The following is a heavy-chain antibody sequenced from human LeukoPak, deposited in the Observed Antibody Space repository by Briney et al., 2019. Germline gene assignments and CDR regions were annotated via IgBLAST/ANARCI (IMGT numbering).Heavy chain of an antibody. J-gene: IGHJ4*02. V-gene: IGHV3-11*01. CDR1: GFTFSDYY. D-gene: IGHD6-19*01. CDR3: ASWPGGWYGEDS. CDR2: LRSSDSPI. Sequence: GGSLRLSCAASGFTFSDYYMSWIRQAPGKGLEWVSYLRSSDSPIYYADSVKGRFSISRDTSKNTLYLQMNSLRAEDTAVYYCASWPGGWYGEDSWGQGTLVTVSS.